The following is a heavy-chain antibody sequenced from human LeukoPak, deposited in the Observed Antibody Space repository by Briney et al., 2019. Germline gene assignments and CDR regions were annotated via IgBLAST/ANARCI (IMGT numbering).Heavy chain of an antibody. CDR2: INRTGSYI. CDR3: ARNYALEPYPIDY. V-gene: IGHV3-21*01. CDR1: GFTFSSYS. J-gene: IGHJ4*02. D-gene: IGHD3-16*01. Sequence: TGRSLRLSCAASGFTFSSYSMNWVRQAPGKGLEWVSSINRTGSYIYYADSLKGRFTISRDNAKNSLYLQMNSLRAEDTAVYYCARNYALEPYPIDYWGQGTLVTVSS.